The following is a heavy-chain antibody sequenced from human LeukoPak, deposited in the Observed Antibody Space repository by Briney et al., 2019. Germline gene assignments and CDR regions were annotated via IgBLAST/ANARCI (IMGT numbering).Heavy chain of an antibody. V-gene: IGHV4-34*01. CDR2: INHSGGT. J-gene: IGHJ5*02. D-gene: IGHD6-19*01. Sequence: PSETLSLTCAVYGGSFSGYYWSWIRQPPGKGLEWIGEINHSGGTNYNPSLKSRVTISVDTSKNQFSLKLSSVTAADTAVYYCARSDSSGWRYNWFDHWGQGTLVTVSS. CDR1: GGSFSGYY. CDR3: ARSDSSGWRYNWFDH.